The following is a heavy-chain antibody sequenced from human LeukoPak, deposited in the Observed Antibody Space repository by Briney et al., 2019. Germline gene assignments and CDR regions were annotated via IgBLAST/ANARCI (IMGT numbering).Heavy chain of an antibody. CDR1: GFTFSSYD. D-gene: IGHD3-10*01. Sequence: PGGSLRLSCAVSGFTFSSYDMSWVRQAPGKGLEWVSAISGSGASTYYADSVKGRFTISRDNSKSTLYLQMNSLRAEDTAVYFCARDGAARGSGSFGDWGQGTLVTVSS. V-gene: IGHV3-23*01. CDR2: ISGSGAST. CDR3: ARDGAARGSGSFGD. J-gene: IGHJ4*02.